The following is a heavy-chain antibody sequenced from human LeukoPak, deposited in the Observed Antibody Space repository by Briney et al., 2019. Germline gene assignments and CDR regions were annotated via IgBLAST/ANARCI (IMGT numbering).Heavy chain of an antibody. Sequence: PSETLSLTCTVSGGSISSRDYCWSWIRQPPGKGLEWIGYIYYSGSAYYNPSLKSRLTISVDTSKSQFSLKLSSVIAADTAVYYCARVEYSTSGSVYFDYWGQGALVTVSS. D-gene: IGHD6-6*01. CDR1: GGSISSRDYC. J-gene: IGHJ4*02. V-gene: IGHV4-30-4*01. CDR3: ARVEYSTSGSVYFDY. CDR2: IYYSGSA.